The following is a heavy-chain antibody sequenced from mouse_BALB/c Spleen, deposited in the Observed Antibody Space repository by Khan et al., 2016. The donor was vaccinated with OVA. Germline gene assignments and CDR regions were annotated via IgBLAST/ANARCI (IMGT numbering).Heavy chain of an antibody. J-gene: IGHJ2*01. CDR1: GYSFTGYF. D-gene: IGHD1-1*01. V-gene: IGHV1-20*02. CDR3: TRIYRSDFDY. CDR2: INPHIGET. Sequence: EVQGVESGPELVRPGASVKISCKASGYSFTGYFMNWVMQSHGKSLEWIGRINPHIGETFYNQRFKGKATLTVDESSNTAHMELRSLASEDSAVYYCTRIYRSDFDYWGQGTTLTVSS.